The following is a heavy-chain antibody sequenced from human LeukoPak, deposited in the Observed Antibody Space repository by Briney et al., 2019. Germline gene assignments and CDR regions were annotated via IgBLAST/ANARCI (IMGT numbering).Heavy chain of an antibody. V-gene: IGHV4-59*11. J-gene: IGHJ5*02. CDR2: ISSSGTS. CDR3: ARLEGFCPNGVCYRPKWTGFDP. CDR1: GDSISSHY. D-gene: IGHD2-8*01. Sequence: SETLSLTCSVSGDSISSHYWTWIRHPPGKRPEWVGYISSSGTSNYSPSLKSRVTISIDTSKNQFSLRLTSVTAADTAVYFCARLEGFCPNGVCYRPKWTGFDPWGQGTPVTVSS.